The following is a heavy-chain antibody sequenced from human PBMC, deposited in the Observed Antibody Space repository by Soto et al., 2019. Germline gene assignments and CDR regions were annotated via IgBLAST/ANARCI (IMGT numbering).Heavy chain of an antibody. V-gene: IGHV3-23*01. CDR3: ARGGFNGYYIY. Sequence: EVQLLESGGGLVQPGGSLRLSCAASGFTFSSYAMSWVRQAPGKGLEWVSAISGSGGSTYYADSVKGRFTISRDNSKNSLYLQMNSLRAEDTAVYYCARGGFNGYYIYWGQGTLVTVSS. CDR1: GFTFSSYA. D-gene: IGHD3-22*01. CDR2: ISGSGGST. J-gene: IGHJ4*02.